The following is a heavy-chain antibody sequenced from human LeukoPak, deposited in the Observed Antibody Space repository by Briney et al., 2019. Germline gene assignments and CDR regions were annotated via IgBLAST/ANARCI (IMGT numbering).Heavy chain of an antibody. CDR1: GFTFSNYS. CDR2: ISSSSSYI. CDR3: ARDRYYYDSSGYYPTNTLDY. J-gene: IGHJ4*02. D-gene: IGHD3-22*01. Sequence: GGSLRLSCAASGFTFSNYSMNWVRQAPGKGLEWVSSISSSSSYIYYADSVKGRFTISRDNAKNSLYLQMNSLRAEDTAVYYCARDRYYYDSSGYYPTNTLDYWGQGTLVTVSS. V-gene: IGHV3-21*01.